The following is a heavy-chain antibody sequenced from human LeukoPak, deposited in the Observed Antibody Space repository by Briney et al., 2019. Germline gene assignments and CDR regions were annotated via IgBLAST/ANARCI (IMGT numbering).Heavy chain of an antibody. CDR3: AKRVVVADLYYFDY. CDR2: ISGSGGST. CDR1: GFTFSSYA. D-gene: IGHD2-15*01. J-gene: IGHJ4*02. Sequence: GGSLRLSCAASGFTFSSYAMSWVRQAPGKGLEWVSAISGSGGSTYYADSVKGRFTISRDNSKNTLYLQMNSLRAEDTAVYCCAKRVVVADLYYFDYWGQGTLVTVSS. V-gene: IGHV3-23*01.